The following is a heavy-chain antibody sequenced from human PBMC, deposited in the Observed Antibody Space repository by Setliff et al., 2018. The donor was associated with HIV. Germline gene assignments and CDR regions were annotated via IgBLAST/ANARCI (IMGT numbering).Heavy chain of an antibody. CDR3: ARDDRCSGDTCYYY. Sequence: PSETLSLTCTVSGDSISSSYYWTWIRQPPGKGLEWIGYIYTSGSTNYNPSLKNRVTISVDTSKNQFSLRLSSVAATDTAVYYCARDDRCSGDTCYYYWGQGALVTVSS. J-gene: IGHJ4*02. D-gene: IGHD2-15*01. V-gene: IGHV4-4*08. CDR1: GDSISSSYY. CDR2: IYTSGST.